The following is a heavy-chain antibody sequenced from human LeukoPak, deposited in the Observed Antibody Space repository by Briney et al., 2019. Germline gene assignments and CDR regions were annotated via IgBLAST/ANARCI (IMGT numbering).Heavy chain of an antibody. J-gene: IGHJ5*02. V-gene: IGHV1-69*06. D-gene: IGHD3-22*01. CDR3: ARGAGAYDSSGYYSS. CDR1: GGTFSSYA. Sequence: SVKVSCKASGGTFSSYAISWVRQAPGQGLEWMGGIIPIFGTANYAQKFQGSVTITADKSTSTAYMELSSLRSEDTAVYYCARGAGAYDSSGYYSSWGQGTLVTVSS. CDR2: IIPIFGTA.